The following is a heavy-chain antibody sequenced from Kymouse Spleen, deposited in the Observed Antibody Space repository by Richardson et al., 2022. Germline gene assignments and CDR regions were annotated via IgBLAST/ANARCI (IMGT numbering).Heavy chain of an antibody. J-gene: IGHJ4*02. CDR2: TRNKANSYTT. CDR3: ACITGTPFDY. CDR1: GFTFSDHY. V-gene: IGHV3-72*01. D-gene: IGHD1-20*01. Sequence: EVQLVESGGGLVQPGGSLRLSCAASGFTFSDHYMDWVRQAPGKGLEWVGRTRNKANSYTTEYAASVKGRFTISRDDSKNSLYLQMNSLKTEDTAVYYCACITGTPFDYWGQGTLVTVSS.